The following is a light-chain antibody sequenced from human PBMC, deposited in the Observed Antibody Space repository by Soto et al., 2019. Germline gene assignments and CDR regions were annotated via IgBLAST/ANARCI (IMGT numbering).Light chain of an antibody. CDR2: GAS. Sequence: EIVMTQSPATLSVSPGERATLSCRASQSVSRNLAWYQQRPGQAPRLLMYGASTRATGIPGRFSGSGSGTDFTLTISILQSEDFAVYYCQQYNQWPPYTFGPGTKLEL. J-gene: IGKJ2*01. CDR1: QSVSRN. CDR3: QQYNQWPPYT. V-gene: IGKV3-15*01.